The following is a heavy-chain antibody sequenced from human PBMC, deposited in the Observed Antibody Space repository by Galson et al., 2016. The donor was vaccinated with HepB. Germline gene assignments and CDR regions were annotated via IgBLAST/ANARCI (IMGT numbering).Heavy chain of an antibody. Sequence: SLRLSCAASGFTFNRHGMHWVRQAPGKGLEWLALISYDGDDQYYADSVKGRFTISRDNSRDPIYLQMNSLSSDETAVYFCAKDRDKAMVVGDAFDFWGQGTMVTVSS. J-gene: IGHJ3*01. V-gene: IGHV3-30*18. CDR3: AKDRDKAMVVGDAFDF. D-gene: IGHD5-18*01. CDR1: GFTFNRHG. CDR2: ISYDGDDQ.